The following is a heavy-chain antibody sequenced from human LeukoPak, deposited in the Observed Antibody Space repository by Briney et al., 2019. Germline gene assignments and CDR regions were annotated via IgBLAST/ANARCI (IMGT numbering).Heavy chain of an antibody. J-gene: IGHJ4*02. D-gene: IGHD6-13*01. CDR1: GGSFSGYY. CDR3: ARGVISIAAAGSFDY. CDR2: INHSGST. Sequence: PSETLSLTCAVYGGSFSGYYWSWIRQPPGKGLEWIGEINHSGSTNYNPSLKSRVTISVDTSKNQFSLKLSSVTAADTAVYYCARGVISIAAAGSFDYWGQGTLVTVSS. V-gene: IGHV4-34*01.